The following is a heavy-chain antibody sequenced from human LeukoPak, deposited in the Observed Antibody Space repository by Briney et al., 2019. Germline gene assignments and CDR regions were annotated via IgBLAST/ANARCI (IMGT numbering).Heavy chain of an antibody. CDR3: ARDLYDSSGLDY. CDR2: ISSSSSYI. D-gene: IGHD3-22*01. CDR1: GFTFTRYS. J-gene: IGHJ4*02. Sequence: PGGSLRLSCAAPGFTFTRYSMSAVSQAPGKGLEWVSSISSSSSYIYYADSVKGRFTISRGNAKNSLYLLMTSLRAEGAAVYYCARDLYDSSGLDYWGQATLVTVSS. V-gene: IGHV3-21*01.